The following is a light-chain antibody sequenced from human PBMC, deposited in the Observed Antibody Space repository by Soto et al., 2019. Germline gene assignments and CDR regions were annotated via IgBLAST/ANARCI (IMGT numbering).Light chain of an antibody. CDR2: RAS. Sequence: TQSPATLSVSPGEVVTLSCRASQSIGPYLAWYQQRPGQAPRLLIHRASMRANGVPARFIGSGFGTEFTLTISSLQSEDFAVYYCQQYENWPPYNFGQGTKLEIK. CDR3: QQYENWPPYN. V-gene: IGKV3-15*01. J-gene: IGKJ2*01. CDR1: QSIGPY.